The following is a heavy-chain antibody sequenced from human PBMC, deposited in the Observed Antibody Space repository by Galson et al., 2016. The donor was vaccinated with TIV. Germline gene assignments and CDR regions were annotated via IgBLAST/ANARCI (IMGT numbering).Heavy chain of an antibody. CDR3: ARDRAVGGYGLGYGGYLDY. CDR1: GYNFPDFY. CDR2: INPKNGDT. J-gene: IGHJ4*02. V-gene: IGHV1-2*02. Sequence: SVKVSCKASGYNFPDFYLHWVRQAPGQGLEWMGWINPKNGDTNYAQKFQGRVTLTRDTSITTAFLDLKSLRPDDTAVYYCARDRAVGGYGLGYGGYLDYWGQGTLVTVSS. D-gene: IGHD5-18*01.